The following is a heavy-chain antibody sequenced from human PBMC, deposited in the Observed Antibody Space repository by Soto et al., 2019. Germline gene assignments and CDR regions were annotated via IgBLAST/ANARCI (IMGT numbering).Heavy chain of an antibody. CDR1: GFTFISYA. Sequence: QVQLVESGGGVVQPGNSLRLSCVASGFTFISYAMHWVRQAPGKGLEWVAVISYDGVNKYYADSVKGRFTISRDNSKNTLYLQMTSLRAEDTAVYYFARALMTVVRGSDYWGQGSLVTVSS. V-gene: IGHV3-30-3*01. D-gene: IGHD3-10*01. CDR3: ARALMTVVRGSDY. CDR2: ISYDGVNK. J-gene: IGHJ4*02.